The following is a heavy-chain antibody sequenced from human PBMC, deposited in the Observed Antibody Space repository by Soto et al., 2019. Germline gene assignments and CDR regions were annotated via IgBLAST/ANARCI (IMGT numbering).Heavy chain of an antibody. J-gene: IGHJ6*02. CDR2: ISGSGGST. CDR1: GFTFSSYA. D-gene: IGHD3-10*01. CDR3: AKDHYGSGSYYGYYGMDV. V-gene: IGHV3-23*01. Sequence: GGSLRLSCAASGFTFSSYAMSWVRQAPGKGLEWVSAISGSGGSTYYADSVKGRFTISRDNSKNTLYLQMNSLRAEDTAVYYCAKDHYGSGSYYGYYGMDVWGQGTTVTVSS.